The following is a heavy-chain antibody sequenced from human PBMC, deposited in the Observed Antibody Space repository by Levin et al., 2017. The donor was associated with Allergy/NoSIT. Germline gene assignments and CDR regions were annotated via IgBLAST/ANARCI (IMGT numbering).Heavy chain of an antibody. CDR3: AKEPTYCGADCSSLLDF. CDR2: IGASGVAT. V-gene: IGHV3-23*01. CDR1: GFTFSSYS. J-gene: IGHJ4*02. Sequence: GGSLRLSCAASGFTFSSYSMSWVRQAPGKGLEWVSLIGASGVATYYADSGKGRFTISRDNSKNTLYLQMNSLRAEDTAVYYCAKEPTYCGADCSSLLDFWGQGTRVTVSS. D-gene: IGHD2-21*02.